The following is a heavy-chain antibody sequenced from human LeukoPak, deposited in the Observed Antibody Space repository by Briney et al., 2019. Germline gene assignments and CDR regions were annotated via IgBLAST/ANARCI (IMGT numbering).Heavy chain of an antibody. V-gene: IGHV3-7*03. CDR3: AKYRGFGDSYDS. CDR1: GFRLSGYW. CDR2: IYQDGSVE. D-gene: IGHD3-10*01. Sequence: GGSLRLSCAASGFRLSGYWMSWVRQAPGKRPEWVASIYQDGSVELYVDSVKGRFTISRDTSKNTLYLQMNSLRAEDAAVYYCAKYRGFGDSYDSWGQGTLVTVSS. J-gene: IGHJ4*02.